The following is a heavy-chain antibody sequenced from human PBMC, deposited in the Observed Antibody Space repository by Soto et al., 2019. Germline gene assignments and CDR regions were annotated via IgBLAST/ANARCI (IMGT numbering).Heavy chain of an antibody. CDR2: ISAYNGNT. J-gene: IGHJ5*02. CDR1: GYTFTSYG. V-gene: IGHV1-18*01. Sequence: QVQLVQSGAEVKKPGASVKVSCKASGYTFTSYGISWVRQAPGQGLEWMGWISAYNGNTNYAQKLQGRVTMTTDTSTSTAYMELRSLRSDDTAVYYWARDRARYCSGGSCSNWFDPWGQGTLVTVSS. CDR3: ARDRARYCSGGSCSNWFDP. D-gene: IGHD2-15*01.